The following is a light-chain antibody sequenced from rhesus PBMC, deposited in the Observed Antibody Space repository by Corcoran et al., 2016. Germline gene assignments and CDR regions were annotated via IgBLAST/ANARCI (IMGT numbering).Light chain of an antibody. CDR2: EAP. CDR1: KSGSSH. J-gene: IGKJ4*01. Sequence: EIVMTQSPVTLSLSPGERVTPSCRASKSGSSHSAWYQQKPGQAPRLLINEAPNRAPDSPDRFSGSGSGTGFTLPISSLEPDDVVVYYCQPGNNWPPTFGGGTKVDI. CDR3: QPGNNWPPT. V-gene: IGKV3-35*01.